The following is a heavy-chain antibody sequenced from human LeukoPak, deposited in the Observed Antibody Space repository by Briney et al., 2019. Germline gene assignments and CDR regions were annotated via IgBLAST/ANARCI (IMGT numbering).Heavy chain of an antibody. J-gene: IGHJ3*02. CDR2: IYHSGST. V-gene: IGHV4-4*02. Sequence: PSETLSLTCAVSGGSISSSNWWSWVRQPPGKGLEWIGEIYHSGSTNYNPSPKSRVTISVDKSKNQFSLKLSSVTAADTAVYYCARSELTWDAFDIWGQGTMVTVSS. CDR3: ARSELTWDAFDI. CDR1: GGSISSSNW. D-gene: IGHD1-26*01.